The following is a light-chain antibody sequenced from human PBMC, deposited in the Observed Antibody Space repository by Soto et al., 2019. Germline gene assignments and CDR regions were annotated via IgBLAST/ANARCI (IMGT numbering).Light chain of an antibody. V-gene: IGKV3-20*01. CDR3: VNYGRSPWT. CDR1: QSVSSSY. Sequence: EIVLTQSPATLSLSPGERATLSCRASQSVSSSYLAWYQQKPGQAPRLLIYGASSRATGIPDRFSGSGSGTDFTCTISRLEPEHFAVYYCVNYGRSPWTGGQGTKAEIK. J-gene: IGKJ1*01. CDR2: GAS.